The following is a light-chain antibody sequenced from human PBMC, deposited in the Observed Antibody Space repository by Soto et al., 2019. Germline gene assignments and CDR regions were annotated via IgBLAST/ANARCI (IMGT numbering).Light chain of an antibody. CDR1: SSDVGGHNY. CDR2: DVT. J-gene: IGLJ3*02. V-gene: IGLV2-8*01. Sequence: QSALTQPPSASGSPGQSVTIACTGSSSDVGGHNYVSWYQHHPGRAPKLMIYDVTRRPSGVPDRFSGSRSGNTASLTVSGLQAEDEADYYCSSYADISTLVFGGGTKVTVL. CDR3: SSYADISTLV.